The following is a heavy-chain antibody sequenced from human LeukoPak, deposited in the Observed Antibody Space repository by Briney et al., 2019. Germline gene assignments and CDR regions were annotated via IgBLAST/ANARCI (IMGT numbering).Heavy chain of an antibody. CDR2: ISGDGGSR. V-gene: IGHV3-23*01. J-gene: IGHJ4*02. CDR1: GFTFSTYA. CDR3: AKRPDCSTTNCFRFDY. Sequence: GGSLRLSCAASGFTFSTYAMSWVRQAPGQGLEWVSSISGDGGSRYYVESVKGRFTISRGNSKNTLNLQMNSLRVEDTAVYYCAKRPDCSTTNCFRFDYWGQGTLVTVSS. D-gene: IGHD2-2*01.